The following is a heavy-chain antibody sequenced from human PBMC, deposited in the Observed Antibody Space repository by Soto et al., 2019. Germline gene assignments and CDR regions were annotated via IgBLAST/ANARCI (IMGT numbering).Heavy chain of an antibody. V-gene: IGHV4-59*01. Sequence: QVQLQESGPGLVKPSETLSLTCTVSGGSISNYYCSWIRQPPGKGLEWIGYIYYSGSTNYNPSLKNRLTISVDTTKNQFSLKLSSVTAADTAVYYCARAGAATHSDYWGQGTRVTVSS. J-gene: IGHJ4*02. CDR3: ARAGAATHSDY. D-gene: IGHD2-15*01. CDR1: GGSISNYY. CDR2: IYYSGST.